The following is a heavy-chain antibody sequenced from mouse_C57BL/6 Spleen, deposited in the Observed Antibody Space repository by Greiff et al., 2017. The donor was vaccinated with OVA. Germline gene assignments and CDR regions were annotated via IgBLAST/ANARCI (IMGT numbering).Heavy chain of an antibody. J-gene: IGHJ1*03. Sequence: VQLQQSGPLLVKPGASVKMSCKASGYTFTDSYMNLVKQSPVKSLAWIGLIYPYNGGTSYNQKFKGKATLTVDKSSSTAYMELNSLTSEDSAVYDCAGTRSEYIDVWGTGTTLTVSS. CDR2: IYPYNGGT. CDR1: GYTFTDSY. CDR3: AGTRSEYIDV. V-gene: IGHV1-19*01.